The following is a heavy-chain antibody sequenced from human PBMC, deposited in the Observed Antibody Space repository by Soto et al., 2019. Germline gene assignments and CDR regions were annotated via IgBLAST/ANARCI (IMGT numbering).Heavy chain of an antibody. D-gene: IGHD2-15*01. CDR2: ISYDGSNK. J-gene: IGHJ2*01. CDR3: ARLQYCSGGSCTYWYFDL. CDR1: GFTFSSYA. Sequence: QVQLVESGGGVVQRGRSLRLSCAASGFTFSSYAMHWVRQAPGKGLEWVAVISYDGSNKYYADSVKGRFTISRDNSKNTLYLQMNSLRAEDTAVYYCARLQYCSGGSCTYWYFDLWGRGTLVTVSS. V-gene: IGHV3-30-3*01.